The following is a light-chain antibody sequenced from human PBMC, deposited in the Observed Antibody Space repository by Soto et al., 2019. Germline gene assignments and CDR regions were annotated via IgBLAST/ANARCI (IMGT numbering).Light chain of an antibody. V-gene: IGLV2-8*01. CDR2: EVT. CDR3: SSYGDSNKYV. CDR1: SSDLGGHFH. Sequence: QSVLTQPPSASGSPGQSVTISCTGTSSDLGGHFHVSWYQQHPGKAPKLLIYEVTKRPSGVPDRFSGSKSGNTASLTVSGLLAEDEADYYCSSYGDSNKYVFGTGTKLTVL. J-gene: IGLJ1*01.